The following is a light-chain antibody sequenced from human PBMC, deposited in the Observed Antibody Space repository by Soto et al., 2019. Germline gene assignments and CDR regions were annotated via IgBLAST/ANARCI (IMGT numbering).Light chain of an antibody. CDR1: SSDVGSYNL. Sequence: QSALTQPASVSGSPGQSITISCTGTSSDVGSYNLVSWYQQHPGKAPKLMIYEGSKRPSGVSNRFSGSKSGNTAYLTISGLQSEDEADYYCCAYAGSRVFVGGTKVTVL. J-gene: IGLJ3*02. V-gene: IGLV2-23*01. CDR2: EGS. CDR3: CAYAGSRV.